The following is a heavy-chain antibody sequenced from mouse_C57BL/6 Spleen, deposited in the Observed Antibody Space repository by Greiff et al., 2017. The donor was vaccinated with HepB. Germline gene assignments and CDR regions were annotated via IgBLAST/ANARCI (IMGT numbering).Heavy chain of an antibody. Sequence: EVQRVESGAELVKPGASVKLSCTASGFNIKDYYMHWVKQRTEQGLEWIGRIDPEDGETKYAPKFQGKATITADTSSNTAYLQLSSLTSEDTAVYYCATYYSNEGWFAYWGQGTLVTVSA. CDR1: GFNIKDYY. D-gene: IGHD2-5*01. CDR3: ATYYSNEGWFAY. J-gene: IGHJ3*01. CDR2: IDPEDGET. V-gene: IGHV14-2*01.